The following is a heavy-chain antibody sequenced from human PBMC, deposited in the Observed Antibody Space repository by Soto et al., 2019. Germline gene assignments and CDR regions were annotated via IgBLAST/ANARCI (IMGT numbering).Heavy chain of an antibody. CDR1: GYTFTSYG. D-gene: IGHD3-22*01. Sequence: VASVKVSCKASGYTFTSYGISWVRQAPGQGLEWMGWISAYNGNTNYAQKLQGRVTMTTDTSTSTAYMELRSLRSDDTAVYYCARDNYYDSSGYYYSAFDIWGQGTMVTVSS. CDR2: ISAYNGNT. J-gene: IGHJ3*02. CDR3: ARDNYYDSSGYYYSAFDI. V-gene: IGHV1-18*01.